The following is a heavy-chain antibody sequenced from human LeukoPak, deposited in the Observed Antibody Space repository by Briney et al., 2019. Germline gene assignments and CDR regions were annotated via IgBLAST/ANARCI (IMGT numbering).Heavy chain of an antibody. V-gene: IGHV3-72*01. CDR1: GFTFSSYA. Sequence: GGSLRLSCAASGFTFSSYAMSWVRQAPGKGLEWVGRSKNKANNYITQYAAFVQGRFTISRDNSKNSLYLQINSLKTEDTAMYYCARDSSGQGDYWGQGTLVTVSS. CDR2: SKNKANNYIT. J-gene: IGHJ4*02. CDR3: ARDSSGQGDY. D-gene: IGHD3-22*01.